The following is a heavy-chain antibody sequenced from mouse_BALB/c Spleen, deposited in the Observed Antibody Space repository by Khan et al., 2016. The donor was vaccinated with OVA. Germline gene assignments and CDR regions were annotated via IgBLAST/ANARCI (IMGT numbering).Heavy chain of an antibody. CDR1: GYIFTSYM. J-gene: IGHJ3*01. CDR3: ARGGYGSFGY. CDR2: NNPSSDYN. D-gene: IGHD1-1*01. V-gene: IGHV1-4*01. Sequence: QVQLQQSGAELARPGASVKMSCKASGYIFTSYMMHWVKQRPGQGLEWIGDNNPSSDYNNYNQKFKDKATLTADKSSSTAYMQLSSLTSEDSAVYYCARGGYGSFGYWGQGTLVTVSA.